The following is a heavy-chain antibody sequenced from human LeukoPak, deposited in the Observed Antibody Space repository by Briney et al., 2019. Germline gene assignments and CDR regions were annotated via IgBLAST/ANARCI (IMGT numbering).Heavy chain of an antibody. D-gene: IGHD5-12*01. CDR3: AKTHYDLLDV. CDR2: MNNGPGAT. CDR1: GFSFSTSP. Sequence: GGSLRLSCAASGFSFSTSPMSWVRQPPGKGLEWVSAMNNGPGATFYRDSVRGRFTISRDDSKSTLYLQMNSLRAEDAGSYYCAKTHYDLLDVWGQGTTVTVSS. V-gene: IGHV3-23*01. J-gene: IGHJ6*02.